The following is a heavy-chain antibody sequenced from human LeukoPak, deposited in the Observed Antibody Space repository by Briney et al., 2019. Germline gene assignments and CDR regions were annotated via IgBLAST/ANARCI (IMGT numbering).Heavy chain of an antibody. V-gene: IGHV3-7*01. J-gene: IGHJ4*02. Sequence: GGSLRLSCAASGFTFSSYSMAWVRQAPGKGLECVANIREDGSEEYCVDSVKGRFTISRDNAKNSLYLQKSSLRADDTAVYYCARWRWQQSEFDNWGQGTLVTVSS. CDR1: GFTFSSYS. CDR3: ARWRWQQSEFDN. D-gene: IGHD5-24*01. CDR2: IREDGSEE.